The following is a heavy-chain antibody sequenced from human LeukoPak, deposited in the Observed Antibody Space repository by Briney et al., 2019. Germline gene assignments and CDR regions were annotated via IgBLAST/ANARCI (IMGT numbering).Heavy chain of an antibody. CDR3: ARPLTAGTRKDGFDI. CDR2: IYPGDSDT. Sequence: GESLKISCKGSGYSFSSYWIVWVRQMPGKGLEWMGIIYPGDSDTRYCPSFQGQVTISADKSINTAYLQWSSLKASDTAMYYCARPLTAGTRKDGFDIWGQGTMVTVSS. V-gene: IGHV5-51*01. D-gene: IGHD6-13*01. CDR1: GYSFSSYW. J-gene: IGHJ3*02.